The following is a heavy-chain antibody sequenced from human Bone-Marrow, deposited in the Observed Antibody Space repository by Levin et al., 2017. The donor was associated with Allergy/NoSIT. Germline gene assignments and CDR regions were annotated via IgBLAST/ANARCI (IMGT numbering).Heavy chain of an antibody. CDR2: IYHSGNT. D-gene: IGHD3-22*01. J-gene: IGHJ5*01. V-gene: IGHV4-38-2*02. Sequence: CVVSGYSISSNCYWGWIRQPPGKGLEWIGNIYHSGNTFYNPSLRSRVTISVDTSKNQFSLKLNSVTAADTAVYYCARDCGDLIENWFDSWGQGTLVTVSS. CDR1: GYSISSNCY. CDR3: ARDCGDLIENWFDS.